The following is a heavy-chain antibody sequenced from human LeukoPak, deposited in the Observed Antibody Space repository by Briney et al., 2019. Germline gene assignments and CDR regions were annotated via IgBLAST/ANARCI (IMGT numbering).Heavy chain of an antibody. Sequence: SETLSLTCTVSGGSITNYYWNWIRRPAGKGLEWIGRIYISGSTNYNPSLESRVTVSLDTSDNQFSLRLSSVTAADTAVYYCARSSDSSGWYGGGILDYWGQGTLVTVSS. J-gene: IGHJ4*02. CDR1: GGSITNYY. V-gene: IGHV4-4*07. D-gene: IGHD6-19*01. CDR3: ARSSDSSGWYGGGILDY. CDR2: IYISGST.